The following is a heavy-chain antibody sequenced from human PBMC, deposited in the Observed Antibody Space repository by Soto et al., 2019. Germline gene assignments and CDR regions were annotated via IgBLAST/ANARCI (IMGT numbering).Heavy chain of an antibody. CDR1: GFTVSSNY. Sequence: PGGSLRLSCAASGFTVSSNYMSWVRQAPGKGLEWVSVIHSDGSTYYADSVKGRFAISRDISRNTVYLQMNSLRAEDTAVYYCVRENYDYGMDVWGHGTTVTVSS. CDR3: VRENYDYGMDV. V-gene: IGHV3-66*01. CDR2: IHSDGST. J-gene: IGHJ6*02.